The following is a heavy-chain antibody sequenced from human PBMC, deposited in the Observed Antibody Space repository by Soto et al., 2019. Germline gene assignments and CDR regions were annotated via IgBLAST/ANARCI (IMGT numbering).Heavy chain of an antibody. CDR1: VGSFSGYY. D-gene: IGHD3-3*01. V-gene: IGHV4-34*01. Sequence: QVQLQQWGAGLLKPSETLSLTCAVYVGSFSGYYWSWIRQPPGKGLEWIGEINHSGSTNYNPSLKSRVTISVDTSKNQFSLKLSSVTAADTAVYYCARVYYDFWSGYSPYYFDYWGQGTLVTVSS. CDR3: ARVYYDFWSGYSPYYFDY. CDR2: INHSGST. J-gene: IGHJ4*02.